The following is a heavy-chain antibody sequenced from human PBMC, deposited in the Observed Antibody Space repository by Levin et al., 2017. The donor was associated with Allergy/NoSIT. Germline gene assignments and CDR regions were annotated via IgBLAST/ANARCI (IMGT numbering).Heavy chain of an antibody. V-gene: IGHV3-48*02. Sequence: GESLKISCAASGFTFSSYSMNWVRQAPGKGLEWVSYISSSAIYYADSVKGRFTISRDNAKHSLYLQMNSLRDEDTAVYYCARGAYYYDSSGYMAGGDYWGQGTLVTVSS. CDR3: ARGAYYYDSSGYMAGGDY. CDR1: GFTFSSYS. D-gene: IGHD3-22*01. J-gene: IGHJ4*02. CDR2: ISSSAI.